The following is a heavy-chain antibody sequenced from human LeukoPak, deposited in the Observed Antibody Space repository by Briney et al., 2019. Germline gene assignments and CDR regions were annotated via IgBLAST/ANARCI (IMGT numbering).Heavy chain of an antibody. D-gene: IGHD6-13*01. CDR1: GFTFSSYA. CDR3: AKNLRDSRRTGNDY. V-gene: IGHV3-23*01. CDR2: ISGSSST. Sequence: GGSLRLSCAASGFTFSSYAMSWVRQAPGKGLEWVSAISGSSSTYYADSVKGRFTISRDNSEYTLYLQLNSLRAEDTAVYYCAKNLRDSRRTGNDYWGQGTLVTVPS. J-gene: IGHJ4*02.